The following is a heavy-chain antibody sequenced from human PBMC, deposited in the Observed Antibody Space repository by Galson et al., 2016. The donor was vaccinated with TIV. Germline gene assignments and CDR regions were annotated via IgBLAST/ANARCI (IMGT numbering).Heavy chain of an antibody. CDR3: ARHGPWSFYFDF. Sequence: ETLSLTCTVSGGSVSSSTYFWAWVRQPPGEGLEWIGTVYYDGTTYTNPSLKSPVTLSVDSSKNQISPKLSSVTAADTAIYFCARHGPWSFYFDFWGQGTLVTVSS. D-gene: IGHD3-16*02. CDR2: VYYDGTT. CDR1: GGSVSSSTYF. J-gene: IGHJ4*02. V-gene: IGHV4-39*01.